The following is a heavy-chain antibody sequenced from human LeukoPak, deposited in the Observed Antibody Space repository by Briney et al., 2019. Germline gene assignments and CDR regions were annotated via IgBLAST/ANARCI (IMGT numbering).Heavy chain of an antibody. CDR3: TTERSSTSCCIDY. CDR1: GFNFSNSW. J-gene: IGHJ4*02. D-gene: IGHD2-2*01. Sequence: PGGSLRLSCAASGFNFSNSWMSWVRQAPGKGLEWVGRFKSKTDGGTTDYAAPVKGRFTISRDDSKNTLYLQMNSLKTEDTAVYYCTTERSSTSCCIDYWGQGTLVTVSS. CDR2: FKSKTDGGTT. V-gene: IGHV3-15*01.